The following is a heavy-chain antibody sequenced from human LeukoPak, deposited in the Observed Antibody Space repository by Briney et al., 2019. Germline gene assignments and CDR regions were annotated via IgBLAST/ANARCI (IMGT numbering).Heavy chain of an antibody. CDR2: INHSGST. Sequence: SETLSLTCAVYGGSFSGYYWSWIRQPPGKGLEWIGEINHSGSTNYNPSLKSRVTISVDTSKNQFSPKLSSVTAADTAVYYCAREGPFWSGYPDYWGQGTLVTVSS. CDR3: AREGPFWSGYPDY. V-gene: IGHV4-34*01. D-gene: IGHD3-3*01. J-gene: IGHJ4*02. CDR1: GGSFSGYY.